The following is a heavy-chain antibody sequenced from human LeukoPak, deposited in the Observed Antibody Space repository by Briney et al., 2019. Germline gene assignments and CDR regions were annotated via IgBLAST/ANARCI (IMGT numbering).Heavy chain of an antibody. CDR3: ARGTLSLGPNRRYSYGYFDS. CDR2: INPNSGGT. Sequence: GASVKVSCTASGYTFTGYYMHWVRQAHGPGLEWMGWINPNSGGTNYAQKFQGRVTMTRDTSISTAYMELSRLRSDDTAVYYCARGTLSLGPNRRYSYGYFDSWGQGTLVTVSS. D-gene: IGHD5-18*01. V-gene: IGHV1-2*02. J-gene: IGHJ4*02. CDR1: GYTFTGYY.